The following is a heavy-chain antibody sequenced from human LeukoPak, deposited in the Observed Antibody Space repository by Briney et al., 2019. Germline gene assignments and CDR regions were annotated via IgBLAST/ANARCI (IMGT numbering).Heavy chain of an antibody. CDR1: GFTFTTYG. CDR2: IWYDGSNK. D-gene: IGHD6-19*01. CDR3: ARVTSSGWYVDY. V-gene: IGHV3-33*08. J-gene: IGHJ4*02. Sequence: GKSLRLSCAASGFTFTTYGMRCVRQAPGKGLEWVALIWYDGSNKYYADSVKGRFTVSRDNSNNTLNLQMNSLRAEDTAVYYCARVTSSGWYVDYWGQGTLVTVSS.